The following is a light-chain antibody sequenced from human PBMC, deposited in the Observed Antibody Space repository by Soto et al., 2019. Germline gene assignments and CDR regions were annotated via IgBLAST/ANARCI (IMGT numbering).Light chain of an antibody. V-gene: IGLV1-44*01. CDR2: GNN. Sequence: QSVLIQPPSASGTPGQRVIISCSGSGSSIGTNTVNWYRQLPGTAPKLLIYGNNQRPSGVPDRFSGSKSGTSASLAISGLQSEDEAEYYCAAWDGSLNNVLFGGGTKVTVL. CDR1: GSSIGTNT. CDR3: AAWDGSLNNVL. J-gene: IGLJ2*01.